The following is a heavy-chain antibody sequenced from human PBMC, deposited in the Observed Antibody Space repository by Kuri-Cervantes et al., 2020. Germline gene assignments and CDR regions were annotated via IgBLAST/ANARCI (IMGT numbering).Heavy chain of an antibody. CDR1: GFTFSSYE. V-gene: IGHV3-48*03. CDR3: TTEGYGGY. J-gene: IGHJ4*02. D-gene: IGHD5-12*01. Sequence: GGSLRLSCAASGFTFSSYEMNWVRQAPGKGLEWVSYISSSGSTIYYADSVKGRFIISRDNAKKSLYLQMNSLKTEDTAVYYCTTEGYGGYWGQGTLVTVSS. CDR2: ISSSGSTI.